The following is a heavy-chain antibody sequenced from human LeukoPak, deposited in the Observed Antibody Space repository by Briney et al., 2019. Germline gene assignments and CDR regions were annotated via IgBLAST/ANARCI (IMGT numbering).Heavy chain of an antibody. CDR3: AKGVRSGKYYYASSGYSFDY. CDR1: GFTFNNYA. CDR2: ISGSGSST. J-gene: IGHJ4*02. D-gene: IGHD3-22*01. Sequence: GGSLRLSCAASGFTFNNYAMSWVRQAPGKGLEWVSSISGSGSSTWYADSVKGRFTISRDNSKNTLYLQMNGLRAEDTAVYYCAKGVRSGKYYYASSGYSFDYWGQGTLVTVSS. V-gene: IGHV3-23*01.